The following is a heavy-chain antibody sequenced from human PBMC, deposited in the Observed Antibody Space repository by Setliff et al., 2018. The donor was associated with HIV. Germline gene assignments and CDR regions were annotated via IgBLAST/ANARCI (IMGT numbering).Heavy chain of an antibody. CDR1: GYTFTGYY. D-gene: IGHD3-22*01. Sequence: SVKVSCKASGYTFTGYYMHWVRQAPGQGLEWMGWINPNSGGTNYAQKFQGWVTMTRDTSISTAYMELSRLRSDDTAVYYCARNPHFFDRSGYYSWFYFDYWGQGMLVTVSS. J-gene: IGHJ4*02. CDR3: ARNPHFFDRSGYYSWFYFDY. V-gene: IGHV1-2*04. CDR2: INPNSGGT.